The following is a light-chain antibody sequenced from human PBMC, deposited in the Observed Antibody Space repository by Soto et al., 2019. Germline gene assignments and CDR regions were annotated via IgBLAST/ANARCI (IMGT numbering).Light chain of an antibody. CDR1: SGDIGYYNF. V-gene: IGLV2-14*03. CDR3: SSYTSSTTDVI. J-gene: IGLJ2*01. CDR2: DVS. Sequence: QSALTQPASVSGSPGQSITISCTGTSGDIGYYNFVSWYQQHPGKAPKLMIFDVSDRPSGVSNRFSGSKSGNTASLTISGLQAEDEAAYYCSSYTSSTTDVIFGGGTKVTVL.